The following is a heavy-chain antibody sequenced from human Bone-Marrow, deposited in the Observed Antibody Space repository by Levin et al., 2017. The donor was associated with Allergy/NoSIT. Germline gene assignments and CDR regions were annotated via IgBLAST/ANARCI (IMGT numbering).Heavy chain of an antibody. Sequence: GESLKISCTASGFTFGDSALVWFRQAPGKGLEWVSLSRGQRYGGTTEYAPSVKGRFIISRDDSGNIAYLQMSSLKTEDTALYYCTRVGGYGSGRTYYYYLDVWGKGTTVTVSS. CDR3: TRVGGYGSGRTYYYYLDV. CDR2: SRGQRYGGTT. J-gene: IGHJ6*03. D-gene: IGHD3-10*01. V-gene: IGHV3-49*03. CDR1: GFTFGDSA.